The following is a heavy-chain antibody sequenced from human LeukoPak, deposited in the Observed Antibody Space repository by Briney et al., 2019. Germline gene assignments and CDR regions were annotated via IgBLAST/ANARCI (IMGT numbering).Heavy chain of an antibody. V-gene: IGHV3-66*02. CDR3: ARGYGDYDWFDP. CDR1: GFTVSSNY. Sequence: GGSLRLSCAASGFTVSSNYMSWVRQAPGKGLEWVSVIYSGGSTYYADSVKGRFTISRDHSKNTLYLQMNSLRAEDTAVYYCARGYGDYDWFDPWGQGTLVTVSS. D-gene: IGHD4-17*01. CDR2: IYSGGST. J-gene: IGHJ5*02.